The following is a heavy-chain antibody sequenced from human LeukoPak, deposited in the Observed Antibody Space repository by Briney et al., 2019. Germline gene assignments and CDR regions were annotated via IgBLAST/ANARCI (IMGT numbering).Heavy chain of an antibody. CDR1: GYTFTSYD. CDR2: MNPNSGNT. Sequence: ASVKVSCKASGYTFTSYDINWVRQATGQGLEWMGWMNPNSGNTGYAQKFQGRVTMTRNTSISTAYRELSSLRSKDTAVYYCARRFSSSWYRYYYYYMDVWGKGTTVTVSS. V-gene: IGHV1-8*01. J-gene: IGHJ6*03. D-gene: IGHD6-13*01. CDR3: ARRFSSSWYRYYYYYMDV.